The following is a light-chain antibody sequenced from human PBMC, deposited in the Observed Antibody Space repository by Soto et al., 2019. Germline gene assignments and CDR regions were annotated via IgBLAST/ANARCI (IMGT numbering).Light chain of an antibody. V-gene: IGKV1-5*01. CDR3: KHYSTVWA. Sequence: DIQMTHSPSTLSASVLYIVTITFRASQSISSWLAWYQQKPGKAPNVLIYDASTLESGVPSRFSGSGSGTEFTLTISSLQPEDFATYYCKHYSTVWAFGQGTKVDIK. J-gene: IGKJ1*01. CDR2: DAS. CDR1: QSISSW.